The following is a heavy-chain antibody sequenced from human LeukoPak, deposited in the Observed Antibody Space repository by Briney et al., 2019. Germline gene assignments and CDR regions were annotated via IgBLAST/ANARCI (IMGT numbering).Heavy chain of an antibody. CDR1: GGSISSYY. J-gene: IGHJ4*02. CDR2: IYYSGST. Sequence: SETLSLTCTVSGGSISSYYWSWIRQPPGKGLEWLGYIYYSGSTNYNPSLKSRVTISIDTSKNQFSLNLNSVTAADTAVYYCARDRRFSDSRYDYWGQGTLVTVSS. V-gene: IGHV4-59*12. D-gene: IGHD3-22*01. CDR3: ARDRRFSDSRYDY.